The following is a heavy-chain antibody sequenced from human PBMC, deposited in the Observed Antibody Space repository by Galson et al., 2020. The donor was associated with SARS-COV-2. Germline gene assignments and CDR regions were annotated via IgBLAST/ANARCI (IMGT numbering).Heavy chain of an antibody. CDR3: TREFGRGMDV. J-gene: IGHJ6*01. V-gene: IGHV3-30-3*01. D-gene: IGHD3-16*01. CDR1: SSYA. Sequence: SSYAMHWVRQAPGKRLEWVAVISYDGSNKYYADSVKGRFTISRDNSKNTLYLQMNSLEAEDTAVYYCTREFGRGMDVWGQGTTVNV. CDR2: ISYDGSNK.